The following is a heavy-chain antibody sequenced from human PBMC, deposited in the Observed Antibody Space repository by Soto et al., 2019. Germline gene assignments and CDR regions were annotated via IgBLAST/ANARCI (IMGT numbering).Heavy chain of an antibody. J-gene: IGHJ4*02. V-gene: IGHV4-39*07. CDR3: ARDHPHSYGVYYFDY. CDR1: GGCISSSSDY. Sequence: PSETLSLTCTVSGGCISSSSDYWGWIRQPPGKGLEWIGSIYYSGSTYYNPSLKSRVTISVDRSKNQFSLKLSSVTAADTAVYYCARDHPHSYGVYYFDYWGQGTPVTVSS. D-gene: IGHD5-18*01. CDR2: IYYSGST.